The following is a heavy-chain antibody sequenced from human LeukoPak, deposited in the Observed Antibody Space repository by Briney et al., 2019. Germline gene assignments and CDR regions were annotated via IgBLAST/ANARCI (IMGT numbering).Heavy chain of an antibody. Sequence: ASVKVSCKASGYTFTGYYMHWVRQAPGQGLEWMGWINPNSGGTNYAQKFQGRVTMTRDTSISTAYMELSRLRSDETAVYYCARDAYDSSRYPDYWGQGTLVTVSS. CDR3: ARDAYDSSRYPDY. CDR1: GYTFTGYY. V-gene: IGHV1-2*02. J-gene: IGHJ4*02. CDR2: INPNSGGT. D-gene: IGHD3-22*01.